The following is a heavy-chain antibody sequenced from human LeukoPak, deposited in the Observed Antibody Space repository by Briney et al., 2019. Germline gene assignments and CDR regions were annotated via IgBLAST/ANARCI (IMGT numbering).Heavy chain of an antibody. CDR1: GFTLSSYA. CDR2: ISGSGGYT. V-gene: IGHV3-23*01. D-gene: IGHD1-26*01. Sequence: GGSLRLSCAASGFTLSSYAMSWVRQAPGKGLEWVSSISGSGGYTYYADSVKGRFTISRDNSKNTLYLQMNSLRAEDTAVYYCAKGQIPPGELLRFDYWGQGTLVTVSS. J-gene: IGHJ4*02. CDR3: AKGQIPPGELLRFDY.